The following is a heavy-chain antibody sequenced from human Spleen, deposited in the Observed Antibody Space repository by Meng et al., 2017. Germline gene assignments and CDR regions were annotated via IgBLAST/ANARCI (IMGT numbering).Heavy chain of an antibody. D-gene: IGHD5-12*01. CDR1: GYSISSGYY. Sequence: SETLSLTCTVSGYSISSGYYWGWIRQPPGKGLEWIGSIYYSGSTYYNPSLKSRVTISVDTSKNQFSLKLSSVTAADTAVYYCARDSRLKYSGYDYFDYWGQGTLVTVSS. J-gene: IGHJ4*02. V-gene: IGHV4-38-2*02. CDR3: ARDSRLKYSGYDYFDY. CDR2: IYYSGST.